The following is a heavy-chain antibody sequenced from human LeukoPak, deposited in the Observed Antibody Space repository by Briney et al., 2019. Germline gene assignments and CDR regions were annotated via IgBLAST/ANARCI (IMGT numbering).Heavy chain of an antibody. V-gene: IGHV4-39*07. J-gene: IGHJ6*03. CDR3: ARESPDGDYTLYYYYYYMDV. D-gene: IGHD4-17*01. CDR1: GGSISSSSYY. CDR2: IYYSGST. Sequence: SETLSLTCTVSGGSISSSSYYWGWIRQPPGKGLEWIGSIYYSGSTYYNPSLKSRVTISVDTSKNQFSLKLSSVTAADTAVYYCARESPDGDYTLYYYYYYMDVWGKGTTVTVSS.